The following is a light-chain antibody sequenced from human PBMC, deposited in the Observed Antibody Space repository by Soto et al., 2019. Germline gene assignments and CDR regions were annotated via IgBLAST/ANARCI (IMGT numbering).Light chain of an antibody. CDR1: GSDVGRYNY. V-gene: IGLV2-14*01. Sequence: QSALTQPASVSGSPGQSITISCIGTGSDVGRYNYVSWYQQYPGKAPKLTIYDVSNRPLGVSNRFSGSKSGNTASMTISGLQAEDEADYYCCSSTSSSPYVFGTGTKVTVL. CDR3: CSSTSSSPYV. CDR2: DVS. J-gene: IGLJ1*01.